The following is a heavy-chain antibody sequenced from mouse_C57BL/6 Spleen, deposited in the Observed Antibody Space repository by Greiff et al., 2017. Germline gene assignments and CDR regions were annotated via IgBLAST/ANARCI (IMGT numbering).Heavy chain of an antibody. CDR3: ARDRSLLSVSDYYAMDY. CDR2: IWAGGST. D-gene: IGHD1-2*01. CDR1: GFSLTSYG. V-gene: IGHV2-9*02. Sequence: VMLVESGPGLVAPSQSLSITCPVSGFSLTSYGVHWVRQPPGKGLEWLGVIWAGGSTNYNSALMSRLSISKDNSKSQVFLKMNSLQTDDTAMYYCARDRSLLSVSDYYAMDYWGQGTSVTVSS. J-gene: IGHJ4*01.